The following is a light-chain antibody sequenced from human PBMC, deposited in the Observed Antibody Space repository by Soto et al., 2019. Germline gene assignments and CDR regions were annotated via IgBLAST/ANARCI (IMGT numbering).Light chain of an antibody. Sequence: EIVMMQSPATLSVSPGERATLSCRASQSVSSKLAWYQQKPGQAPRLLIYGASTRATGIPARFSGSGSGTEFTLTGSSLPSEDFAVYYCQEDNNWPPITFGQGTRLEIK. CDR3: QEDNNWPPIT. CDR1: QSVSSK. J-gene: IGKJ5*01. V-gene: IGKV3-15*01. CDR2: GAS.